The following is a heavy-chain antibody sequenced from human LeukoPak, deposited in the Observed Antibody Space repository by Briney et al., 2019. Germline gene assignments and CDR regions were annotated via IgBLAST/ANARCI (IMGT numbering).Heavy chain of an antibody. CDR1: GFIFSSYE. CDR2: ISGSGTII. Sequence: PGGSLRLSCAASGFIFSSYEMTWVRQAPGKGLEWISYISGSGTIIYYADSVKGRFNISRDNAKNSLYLEMNSLRAEDTAVYYCARHTSVWSPPFDYWGQGTLVTVSS. J-gene: IGHJ4*02. D-gene: IGHD2-2*01. CDR3: ARHTSVWSPPFDY. V-gene: IGHV3-48*03.